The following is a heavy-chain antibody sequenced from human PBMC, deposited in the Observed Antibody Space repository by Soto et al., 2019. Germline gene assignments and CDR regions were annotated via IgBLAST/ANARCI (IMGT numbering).Heavy chain of an antibody. J-gene: IGHJ6*03. Sequence: QVQLVQSGAEVKKPGASVKVSCKASGYTFTSYAMHWVRQAPGQRLEWMGWINAGNGNTKYSQKFQGRVTITRDTSASTAYMELSSLRSEDTAVYYCARDLIAVAGTPYYYYYMDVWSKGTTVTVSS. V-gene: IGHV1-3*01. CDR3: ARDLIAVAGTPYYYYYMDV. CDR2: INAGNGNT. CDR1: GYTFTSYA. D-gene: IGHD6-19*01.